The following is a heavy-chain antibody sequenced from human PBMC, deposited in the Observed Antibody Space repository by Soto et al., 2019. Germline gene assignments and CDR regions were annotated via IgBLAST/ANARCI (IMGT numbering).Heavy chain of an antibody. J-gene: IGHJ4*02. CDR3: AREESGGVGY. D-gene: IGHD2-15*01. CDR1: GVTFSSYA. V-gene: IGHV1-69*13. Sequence: SLKVSCKASGVTFSSYAISWVRQAPGQGLEWMGGIIPIFGTANYAQKFQGRVTITADESTSTAYMELSSLRSEDTAVYYCAREESGGVGYWGQGTLVTVSS. CDR2: IIPIFGTA.